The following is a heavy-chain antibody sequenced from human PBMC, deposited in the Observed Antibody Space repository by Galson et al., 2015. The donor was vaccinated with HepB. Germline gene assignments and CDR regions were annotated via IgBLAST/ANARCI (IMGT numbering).Heavy chain of an antibody. J-gene: IGHJ4*02. D-gene: IGHD3-10*01. V-gene: IGHV1-18*04. CDR2: ISAYNGNT. Sequence: SVKVSCKASGYTFTSYGISWVRQAPGRGLEWMGWISAYNGNTNYAQKLQGRVTMTTDTSTSTAYMELRSLRSDDTAVYYCARDGHVLLWFGELLPFDYWGQGTLVTVSS. CDR1: GYTFTSYG. CDR3: ARDGHVLLWFGELLPFDY.